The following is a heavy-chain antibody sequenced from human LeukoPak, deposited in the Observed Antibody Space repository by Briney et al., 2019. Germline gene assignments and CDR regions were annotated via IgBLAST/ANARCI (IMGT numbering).Heavy chain of an antibody. CDR3: ATVRGCGGDCYYLDY. CDR1: GFTSRSYG. J-gene: IGHJ4*02. Sequence: PGRSLRLSCAASGFTSRSYGMQWVRQAPGKGLEWVAIIWYDGSNKYYADSVKGRFTISRDNSKNTLYLQMNSLRAEDTAVYYCATVRGCGGDCYYLDYWGQGTLVTVSS. CDR2: IWYDGSNK. D-gene: IGHD2-21*01. V-gene: IGHV3-33*01.